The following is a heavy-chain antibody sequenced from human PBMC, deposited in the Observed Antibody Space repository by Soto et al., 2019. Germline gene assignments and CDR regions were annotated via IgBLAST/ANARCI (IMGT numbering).Heavy chain of an antibody. D-gene: IGHD6-19*01. CDR1: GFTFSSYG. J-gene: IGHJ6*02. Sequence: GGSLRLSCAASGFTFSSYGMHWVRQAPGKGLEWVAVIWYDGSNKYYADSVKGRFTISRDNSKNTLYLQMNSLRAEDTAVYYCARDSKHWLGVYYGMVVWGQGTTVTVSS. V-gene: IGHV3-33*01. CDR3: ARDSKHWLGVYYGMVV. CDR2: IWYDGSNK.